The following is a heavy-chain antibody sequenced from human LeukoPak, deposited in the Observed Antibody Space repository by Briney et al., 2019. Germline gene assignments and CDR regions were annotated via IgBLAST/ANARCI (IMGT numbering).Heavy chain of an antibody. CDR1: GYTLSNYG. CDR2: ISGYNGNT. CDR3: ARDPVTMVRGVIGWFDP. Sequence: ASVKVSCKASGYTLSNYGIHWVRQAPGQGLEWMGWISGYNGNTNYAQKLQGRVTMTTDTSTSTAYMELRSLRSDDTAVYYCARDPVTMVRGVIGWFDPWGQGTLVTVSS. D-gene: IGHD3-10*01. J-gene: IGHJ5*02. V-gene: IGHV1-18*01.